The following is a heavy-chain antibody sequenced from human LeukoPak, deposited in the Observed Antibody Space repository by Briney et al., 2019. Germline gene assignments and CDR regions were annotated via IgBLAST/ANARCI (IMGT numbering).Heavy chain of an antibody. CDR3: ARGSSVSRYFDWLFHN. Sequence: ASVKVSCKASGYTFTSYGISWVRQAPGQGLEWMGMIFPTDGSTSYAQKFQGRVTMTTDTSTSAVYMELSSLRFDDTAVYYCARGSSVSRYFDWLFHNWGQGTLVTVSS. V-gene: IGHV1-18*01. CDR1: GYTFTSYG. J-gene: IGHJ4*02. CDR2: IFPTDGST. D-gene: IGHD3-9*01.